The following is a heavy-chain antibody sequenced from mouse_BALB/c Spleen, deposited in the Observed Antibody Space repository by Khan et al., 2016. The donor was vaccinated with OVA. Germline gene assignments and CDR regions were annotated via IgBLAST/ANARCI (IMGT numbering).Heavy chain of an antibody. V-gene: IGHV5-6-3*01. D-gene: IGHD2-3*01. CDR1: GFTFSSYG. J-gene: IGHJ4*01. CDR3: ARSLYDGYYYYYALDY. Sequence: EVELVESGGGLVQPGGSLKLSCAASGFTFSSYGMSWVRQTPDKRLDLVATINSNGGSTYYPESVKGRFTISRDNAKNTLYLQMCSPKSEDTAMYHYARSLYDGYYYYYALDYWGQGASVTVSS. CDR2: INSNGGST.